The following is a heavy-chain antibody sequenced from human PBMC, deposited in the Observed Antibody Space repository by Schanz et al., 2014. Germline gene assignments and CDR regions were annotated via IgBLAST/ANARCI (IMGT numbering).Heavy chain of an antibody. CDR2: INPNSDGT. CDR1: GYTFTGYY. Sequence: QVQLVQSGAEVKKPGASVKVSCKASGYTFTGYYIHWVRQAPGQGLEWMGRINPNSDGTKYAQKFQGRVTMTRDTSVNTAYLDLSSLTSDDTAVYYCARGDVNWFDPWGQGTLVTVSS. V-gene: IGHV1-2*06. J-gene: IGHJ5*02. CDR3: ARGDVNWFDP.